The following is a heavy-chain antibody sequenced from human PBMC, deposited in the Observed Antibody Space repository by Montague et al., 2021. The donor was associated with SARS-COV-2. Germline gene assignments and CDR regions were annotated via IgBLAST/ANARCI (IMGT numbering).Heavy chain of an antibody. J-gene: IGHJ5*02. V-gene: IGHV4-39*01. CDR1: GDSTSCPNCY. D-gene: IGHD4-17*01. CDR3: ARHRNYGDHSLDNWFHP. Sequence: SETLFLTCTVSGDSTSCPNCYWGWIRQAPGKGLDWIGTIYNSGTTYYNPSLKSRLTISIDTSKNQLSLKLTSVTAADTAVYYCARHRNYGDHSLDNWFHPWGQGTLVTVSS. CDR2: IYNSGTT.